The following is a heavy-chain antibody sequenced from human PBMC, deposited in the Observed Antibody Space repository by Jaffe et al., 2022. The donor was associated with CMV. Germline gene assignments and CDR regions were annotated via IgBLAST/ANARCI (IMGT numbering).Heavy chain of an antibody. CDR3: AKDVGAYCGGDCYSFDY. CDR2: IIGRGSTT. CDR1: GFTFSTYA. V-gene: IGHV3-23*01. D-gene: IGHD2-21*02. J-gene: IGHJ4*02. Sequence: EAQLLESGGGFVQPGGSLRLSCTGSGFTFSTYAMSWVRQAPGKGLEWVSMIIGRGSTTYYAESVKGRFTVSRDNSRNTVYLQMNSLTVEDTAVYYCAKDVGAYCGGDCYSFDYWGQGTPVTVSS.